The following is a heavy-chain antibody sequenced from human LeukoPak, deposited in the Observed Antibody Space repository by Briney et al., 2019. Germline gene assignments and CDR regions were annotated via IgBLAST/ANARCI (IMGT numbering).Heavy chain of an antibody. J-gene: IGHJ6*03. CDR3: ARDRISSGGLYYYYMDV. CDR2: IYCSGST. Sequence: SETLSLTCTVSGGSISSYYWSWIRQPPGKGLEWIGYIYCSGSTNYNPSLKSRVTISVDTSKNQFSLKLSSVTAADTAVYYCARDRISSGGLYYYYMDVWGKGTTVTVSS. V-gene: IGHV4-59*01. D-gene: IGHD6-6*01. CDR1: GGSISSYY.